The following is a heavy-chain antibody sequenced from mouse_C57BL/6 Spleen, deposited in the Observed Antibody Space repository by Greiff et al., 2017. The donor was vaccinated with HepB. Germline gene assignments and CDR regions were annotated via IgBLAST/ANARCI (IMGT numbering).Heavy chain of an antibody. CDR3: ARGFYRDWYFDV. D-gene: IGHD2-12*01. CDR2: INPNNGGT. Sequence: EVQLQQSGPELVKPGASVKMSCKASGYTFTDYNMHWVKQSHGKSLEWIGYINPNNGGTSYNQKFKGKATLTVNKSSSTAYMELRSLTSEDSAVYYCARGFYRDWYFDVWGTGTTVTVSS. CDR1: GYTFTDYN. J-gene: IGHJ1*03. V-gene: IGHV1-22*01.